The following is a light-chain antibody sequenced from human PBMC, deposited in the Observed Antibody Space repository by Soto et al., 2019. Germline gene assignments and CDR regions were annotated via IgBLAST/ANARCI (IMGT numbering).Light chain of an antibody. J-gene: IGLJ7*01. Sequence: QLVLTQPPSLSGTPGQRVTISCSGSTSNIAGNTVHWYQHLPETAPKLLIYIDDQRPSGVPDRFSGSKSGNSASLAISGLQSEDEADYYCATWDDSLNAAVFGGGTQLTVL. CDR3: ATWDDSLNAAV. CDR1: TSNIAGNT. V-gene: IGLV1-44*01. CDR2: IDD.